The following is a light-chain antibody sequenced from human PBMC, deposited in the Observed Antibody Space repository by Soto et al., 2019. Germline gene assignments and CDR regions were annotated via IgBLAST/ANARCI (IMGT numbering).Light chain of an antibody. CDR3: QSFDADFVI. CDR2: ENK. Sequence: NFMLTQPHSVSESPGKTVTISCTRSSGSIANNYVQWYQQRPGSAPTTVIYENKLRPSGGPGRFSGSTDGSSNSAALTISGLQAEDEADYYGQSFDADFVIFCGGTQLTVL. CDR1: SGSIANNY. J-gene: IGLJ2*01. V-gene: IGLV6-57*04.